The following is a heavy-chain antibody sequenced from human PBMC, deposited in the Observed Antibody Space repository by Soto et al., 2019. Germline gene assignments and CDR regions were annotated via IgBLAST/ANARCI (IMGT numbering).Heavy chain of an antibody. CDR3: ARVVWGSVDY. Sequence: SETLSLTCTVSGGSVSSGSYYWSWIRQPPGKGLEWIGYIYYSGSTNYNPSLKSRVTISVDTSKNQFSLKLSSVTAADTAVYYCARVVWGSVDYWGQGTLVTVSS. V-gene: IGHV4-61*01. CDR2: IYYSGST. CDR1: GGSVSSGSYY. J-gene: IGHJ4*02. D-gene: IGHD3-16*01.